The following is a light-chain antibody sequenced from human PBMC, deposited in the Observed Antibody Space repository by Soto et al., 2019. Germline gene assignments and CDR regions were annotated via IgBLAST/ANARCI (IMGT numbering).Light chain of an antibody. CDR2: AAS. J-gene: IGKJ1*01. V-gene: IGKV1-27*01. CDR3: QKYNSAPRT. Sequence: DIQMTQSPSSLSASVGDRVTITCRASQGIRNYLAWYQQKPGKVPKLLIYAASTLQSGVPSRFCGSGSGTDFTLTISSLQPEDVATYYCQKYNSAPRTFGQGTKVEIK. CDR1: QGIRNY.